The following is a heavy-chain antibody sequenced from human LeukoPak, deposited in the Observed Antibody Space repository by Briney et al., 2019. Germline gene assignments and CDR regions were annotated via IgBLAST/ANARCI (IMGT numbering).Heavy chain of an antibody. CDR1: GFTFNNYI. Sequence: PGGSLRLSCAASGFTFNNYIMNWVRRAPGKGLEWVSGISGGGDSTYYADSIKGRFTFSRDNSKSSLYLQMNSLRAEDTAVYYCAKDGYGRSDYWGQGTLVTVSS. CDR2: ISGGGDST. J-gene: IGHJ4*02. D-gene: IGHD5-18*01. V-gene: IGHV3-23*01. CDR3: AKDGYGRSDY.